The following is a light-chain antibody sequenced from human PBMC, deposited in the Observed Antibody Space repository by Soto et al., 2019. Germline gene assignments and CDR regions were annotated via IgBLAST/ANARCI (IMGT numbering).Light chain of an antibody. V-gene: IGKV3-15*01. J-gene: IGKJ4*01. CDR1: QGIGDT. CDR3: QTYNNWPLN. Sequence: EVVMTPSPATLSVSPGAVVPLSFRSSQGIGDTLALYQHKPGQTRRLLIYDTSTRAAGVPARFSGSRSGPEFTLTINSLQSEDFAIYYCQTYNNWPLNFGGGTKVDIK. CDR2: DTS.